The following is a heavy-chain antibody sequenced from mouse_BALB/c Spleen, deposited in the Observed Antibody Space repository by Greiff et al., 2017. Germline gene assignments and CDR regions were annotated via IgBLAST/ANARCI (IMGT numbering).Heavy chain of an antibody. V-gene: IGHV2-6-7*01. CDR1: GFSLTGYG. Sequence: QVQLQQSGPGLVAPSQSLSITCTVSGFSLTGYGVNWVRQPPGKGLEWLGMIWGDGSTDYNSALKYRLSISKENSKSQVFLKMNSLQTDDTARYYCARGNYGYHYYAMDYWGQGTSVTVSA. CDR2: IWGDGST. D-gene: IGHD1-2*01. CDR3: ARGNYGYHYYAMDY. J-gene: IGHJ4*01.